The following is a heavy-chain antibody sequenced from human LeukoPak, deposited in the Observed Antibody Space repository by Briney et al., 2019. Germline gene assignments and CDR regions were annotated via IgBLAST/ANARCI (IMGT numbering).Heavy chain of an antibody. CDR3: GRHRAPGPYSYSWGMAV. CDR1: GGSISIDTFY. CDR2: IYYSGNT. J-gene: IGHJ6*02. Sequence: SETLSLTCTVSGGSISIDTFYWGWIRQPPRKGLEWIGSIYYSGNTYYNPSVETRVTISVDTSKNQFSLRLSSVTAADTAVYSCGRHRAPGPYSYSWGMAVWGQGPRVTVSS. V-gene: IGHV4-39*01. D-gene: IGHD3-10*01.